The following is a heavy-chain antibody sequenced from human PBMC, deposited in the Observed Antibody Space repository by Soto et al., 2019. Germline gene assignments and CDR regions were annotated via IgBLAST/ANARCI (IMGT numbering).Heavy chain of an antibody. J-gene: IGHJ4*02. D-gene: IGHD5-12*01. CDR2: ISGSGGST. CDR3: AKDPRDGYNTFDY. V-gene: IGHV3-23*01. Sequence: EVQLLESGGGLVQPGGFLRLSCAASGFTFSSYAMSWVRQAPGKGLEWVSAISGSGGSTYYADSVKGRFTISRDNSKNTLYLQMNSLRAEDTAVYYCAKDPRDGYNTFDYWGQGTLVTVSS. CDR1: GFTFSSYA.